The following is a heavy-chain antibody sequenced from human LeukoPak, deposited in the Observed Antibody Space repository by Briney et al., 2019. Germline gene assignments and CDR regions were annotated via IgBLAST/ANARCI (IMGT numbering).Heavy chain of an antibody. J-gene: IGHJ5*02. CDR3: ARDAPRYYDFWTHNWFDP. D-gene: IGHD3-3*01. CDR1: GGTFSSYA. Sequence: SVKVSCKASGGTFSSYAISWVRQAPGQGLEWMGRIIPILGIANYAQKFQGRVTITADKSTSTAYMELSSLRSEDTAMYYCARDAPRYYDFWTHNWFDPWGQGTLVTVSS. V-gene: IGHV1-69*04. CDR2: IIPILGIA.